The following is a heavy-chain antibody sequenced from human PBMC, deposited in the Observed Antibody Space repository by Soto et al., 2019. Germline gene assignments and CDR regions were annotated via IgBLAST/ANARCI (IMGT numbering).Heavy chain of an antibody. J-gene: IGHJ6*02. CDR1: GYTFTGYA. Sequence: ASVKVSCKGSGYTFTGYAMHWVRQAPGQRLEWMGWINAGNGNTKYSQKFQGRVTITRDTSASTAYMELSSLRSEDTAVYYCARGMAAAGYYYYYGMDVWGQGTTVTVSS. CDR3: ARGMAAAGYYYYYGMDV. V-gene: IGHV1-3*01. CDR2: INAGNGNT. D-gene: IGHD6-13*01.